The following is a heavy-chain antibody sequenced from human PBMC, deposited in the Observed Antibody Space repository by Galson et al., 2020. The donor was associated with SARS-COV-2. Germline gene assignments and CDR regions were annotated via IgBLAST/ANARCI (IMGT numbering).Heavy chain of an antibody. Sequence: GESLKISCAASGFTVSSNYMSWVRQAPGKGLEWVLVIYSGGSTYYADSVKGRFTISRDNSKNTLYLQMNSLRAEDTAVYYCARVVSDAFDPWGQGTLVTVSS. V-gene: IGHV3-53*01. CDR2: IYSGGST. J-gene: IGHJ5*02. D-gene: IGHD1-20*01. CDR3: ARVVSDAFDP. CDR1: GFTVSSNY.